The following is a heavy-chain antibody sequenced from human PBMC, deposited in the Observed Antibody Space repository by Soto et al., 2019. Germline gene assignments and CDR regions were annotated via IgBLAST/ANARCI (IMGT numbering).Heavy chain of an antibody. D-gene: IGHD3-22*01. CDR3: AIDSSGYGDAFDI. J-gene: IGHJ3*02. CDR2: ISAYNGNT. CDR1: GYTFTSYG. V-gene: IGHV1-18*01. Sequence: XVKVSCKASGYTFTSYGISRVRHAPGQGLEWMGWISAYNGNTNYAQKLQGRVTMTTDTSTSTAYMELRSLRSDDTAVYYCAIDSSGYGDAFDIWGQGTMVTVSS.